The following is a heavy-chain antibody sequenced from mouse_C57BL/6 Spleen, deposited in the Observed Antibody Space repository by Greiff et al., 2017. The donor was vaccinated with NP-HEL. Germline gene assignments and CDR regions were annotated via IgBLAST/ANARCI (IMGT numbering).Heavy chain of an antibody. Sequence: VQLQQSDAELVKPGASVKISCKVSGYTFTDHTIHWMKQRPEQGLEWIGYIYPRDGSTKYNEKFKGKATLTADKSSSTAYMQLNSLTSEDSAVYFCARAPFYGSSYEYLDVWGTGTTVTVSS. CDR3: ARAPFYGSSYEYLDV. V-gene: IGHV1-78*01. D-gene: IGHD1-1*01. CDR1: GYTFTDHT. J-gene: IGHJ1*03. CDR2: IYPRDGST.